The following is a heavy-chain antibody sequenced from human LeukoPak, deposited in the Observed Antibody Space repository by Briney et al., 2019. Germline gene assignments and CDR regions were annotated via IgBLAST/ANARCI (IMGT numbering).Heavy chain of an antibody. CDR2: ISWNSDTI. J-gene: IGHJ4*02. CDR1: GFSFDDYA. V-gene: IGHV3-9*01. D-gene: IGHD1-26*01. CDR3: AKDISGTYLAALDY. Sequence: GRSLRLSCAAPGFSFDDYAMHWVRQAPGKGLEWVSGISWNSDTIGYADSVKGRFTISRDNAKNSLYLQMNSLRAEDTALYYCAKDISGTYLAALDYWGQGTLVTVSS.